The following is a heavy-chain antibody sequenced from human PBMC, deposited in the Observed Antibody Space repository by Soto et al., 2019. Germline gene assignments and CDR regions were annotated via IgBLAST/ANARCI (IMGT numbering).Heavy chain of an antibody. CDR1: GGSISSGGYY. D-gene: IGHD3-10*01. CDR2: IYYSGST. Sequence: SETLCLTCTVSGGSISSGGYYWSWIRQHPGKGLEWIGYIYYSGSTYYNPSLKSRVTISVDTSKNQFSLKLSSVTAADTAVYYCARTYPDTYYYGSGSSPSFDYWGQGTLVTVSS. J-gene: IGHJ4*02. CDR3: ARTYPDTYYYGSGSSPSFDY. V-gene: IGHV4-31*03.